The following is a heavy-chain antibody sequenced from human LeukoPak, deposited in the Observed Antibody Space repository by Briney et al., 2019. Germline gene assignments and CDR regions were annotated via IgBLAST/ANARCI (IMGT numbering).Heavy chain of an antibody. Sequence: GGSLRLSCEASGFIFSSYWMGWVRQVPGKGLKWVANIHPDGSETSYVDSVKGRFTISRDNAKKSMFLQMNSLRTEETAVYYCARDTYDFWSGTTTNWFDPWGQGTLVTVSS. V-gene: IGHV3-7*01. J-gene: IGHJ5*02. CDR3: ARDTYDFWSGTTTNWFDP. CDR2: IHPDGSET. D-gene: IGHD3-3*01. CDR1: GFIFSSYW.